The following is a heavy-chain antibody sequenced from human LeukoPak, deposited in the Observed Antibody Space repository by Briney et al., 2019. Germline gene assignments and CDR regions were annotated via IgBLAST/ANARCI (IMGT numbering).Heavy chain of an antibody. V-gene: IGHV3-21*01. CDR3: AKDRNGIAVAGSDY. D-gene: IGHD6-19*01. CDR1: GFTFSSYS. CDR2: IRSSSYI. J-gene: IGHJ4*02. Sequence: GGSLRLSCAASGFTFSSYSMNWVRQAPGKGLEWVSSIRSSSYIYYADSVKGRFTISRDNSKNTLYLQMNSLRAEDTAVYYCAKDRNGIAVAGSDYWGQGTLVTVSS.